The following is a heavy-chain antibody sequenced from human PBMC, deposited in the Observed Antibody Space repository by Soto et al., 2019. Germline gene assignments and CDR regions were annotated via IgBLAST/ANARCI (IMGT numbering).Heavy chain of an antibody. Sequence: GGSLRLSCAASAFTFSSYAMSWVRQAPGKGLEWVSAVSGSGDSTYYADSVKGRFTISRDNSKNTMYLEMNSLRAEDTAVYYCAKSDPLFGYGMDVWGQGTTVTVSS. CDR3: AKSDPLFGYGMDV. V-gene: IGHV3-23*01. CDR2: VSGSGDST. J-gene: IGHJ6*02. CDR1: AFTFSSYA. D-gene: IGHD2-21*01.